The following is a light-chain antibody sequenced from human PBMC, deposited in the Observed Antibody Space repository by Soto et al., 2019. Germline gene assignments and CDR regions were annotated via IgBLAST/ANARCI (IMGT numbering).Light chain of an antibody. CDR2: GNT. V-gene: IGLV1-40*01. CDR1: SSNIGAGYD. CDR3: QSHDSSLNTLV. Sequence: QSVLTQPPSMSGAPGQRVTISCTGSSSNIGAGYDVHWYQLLPGTAPKLLIYGNTNRPSGVPDRFSGSKSGTSASLAITGLGAEDEADYYCQSHDSSLNTLVFGGGTKLTVL. J-gene: IGLJ3*02.